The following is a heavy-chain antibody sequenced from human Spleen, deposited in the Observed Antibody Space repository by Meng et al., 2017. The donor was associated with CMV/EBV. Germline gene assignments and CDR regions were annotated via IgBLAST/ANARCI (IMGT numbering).Heavy chain of an antibody. CDR2: IIPIFGTA. V-gene: IGHV1-69*05. CDR1: GGTFSRYA. J-gene: IGHJ2*01. D-gene: IGHD5-18*01. CDR3: ARGSRGYSYGRDRYFDL. Sequence: SVKVSCKASGGTFSRYAISWVRQAPGQGLEWMGGIIPIFGTANYAQKFQGRVTITTDESTSTAYMELSSLRSEDTAVYYCARGSRGYSYGRDRYFDLWGRGTLVTVSS.